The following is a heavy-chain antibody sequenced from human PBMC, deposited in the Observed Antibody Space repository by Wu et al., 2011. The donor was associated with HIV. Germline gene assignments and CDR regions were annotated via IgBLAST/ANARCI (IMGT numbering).Heavy chain of an antibody. J-gene: IGHJ3*02. CDR2: INPNSGGT. Sequence: QVQLVQSGAEVKKPGASVKVSCKASGYTFTGYYMHWVRQAPGQGLEWMGWINPNSGGTNYAQKFQGRVTMTRDTSISTAYMELSRLRSDDTAVYYCARDRAPWWELGNAFDIWGQGTMVTVSS. CDR3: ARDRAPWWELGNAFDI. D-gene: IGHD1-26*01. CDR1: GYTFTGYY. V-gene: IGHV1-2*02.